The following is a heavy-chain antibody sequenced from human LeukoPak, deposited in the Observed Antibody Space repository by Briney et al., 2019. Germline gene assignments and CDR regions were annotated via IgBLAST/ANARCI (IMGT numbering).Heavy chain of an antibody. CDR3: ARGGYSSGWSLDI. Sequence: GASLRLSCAASGFTFSSYAMSWVRQAPGKGLEWVSAISGSGGSTYYADSVKGRFTISRDDSKNTLYLQMNSLRAEDTAVYYCARGGYSSGWSLDIWGQGTMVTVSS. CDR1: GFTFSSYA. V-gene: IGHV3-23*01. CDR2: ISGSGGST. J-gene: IGHJ3*02. D-gene: IGHD6-19*01.